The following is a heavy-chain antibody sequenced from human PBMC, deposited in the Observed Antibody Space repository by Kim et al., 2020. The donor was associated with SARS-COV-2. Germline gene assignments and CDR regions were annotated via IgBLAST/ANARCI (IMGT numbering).Heavy chain of an antibody. CDR1: GGSISNTTDS. D-gene: IGHD6-13*01. CDR2: IDSSGTT. J-gene: IGHJ5*01. Sequence: SETLSLTCTISGGSISNTTDSWNWFRQPPGDELEWIGGIDSSGTTYYNPSLKGRLTLSAETSKNQFSVKLTSVTAADTAVFYCARHLRGSSWFDSWGQGT. V-gene: IGHV4-39*01. CDR3: ARHLRGSSWFDS.